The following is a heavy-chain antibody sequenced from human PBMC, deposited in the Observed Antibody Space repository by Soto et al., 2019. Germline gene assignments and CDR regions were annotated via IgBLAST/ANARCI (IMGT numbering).Heavy chain of an antibody. V-gene: IGHV3-11*04. D-gene: IGHD3-10*01. Sequence: GGSLRLSCAASGVTFSDYYMSWIRQALGKGLEWVSYISSSGSTIYYADSVKGRFTISRDNAKNSLYLQMNSLRAEDTAVYYCATVFRENCFVPWRQGTPVTVS. CDR3: ATVFRENCFVP. CDR1: GVTFSDYY. CDR2: ISSSGSTI. J-gene: IGHJ5*02.